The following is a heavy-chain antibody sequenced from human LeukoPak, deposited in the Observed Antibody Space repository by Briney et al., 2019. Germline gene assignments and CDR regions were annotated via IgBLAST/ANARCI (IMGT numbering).Heavy chain of an antibody. Sequence: SETLSLTCTVSGGSISSYYWSWIRQPPGKGREWIGYIYYSGSTNYNPSLKSRVTISVDTSNNQFSLKLSSATAADTAVYYCARVPPRSSGWLDAFDLWGQGTMVTVYS. CDR2: IYYSGST. J-gene: IGHJ3*01. D-gene: IGHD6-19*01. CDR1: GGSISSYY. V-gene: IGHV4-59*01. CDR3: ARVPPRSSGWLDAFDL.